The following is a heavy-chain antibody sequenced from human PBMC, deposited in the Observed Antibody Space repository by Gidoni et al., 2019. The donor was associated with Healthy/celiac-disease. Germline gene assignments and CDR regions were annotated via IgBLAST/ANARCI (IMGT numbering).Heavy chain of an antibody. CDR1: GCTVDDYG. V-gene: IGHV3-20*01. CDR2: INWTGGST. Sequence: EVQLVESGGGVVGPGGSVRLSGAGSGCTVDDYGMSWVRQAPGTGLEWVSGINWTGGSTGYADSVKGRFTISRDNAKNSLYLQMNSLRAEDTALYHCARVDRGWVTLPDYWGQGTLVTVSS. J-gene: IGHJ4*02. D-gene: IGHD2-21*02. CDR3: ARVDRGWVTLPDY.